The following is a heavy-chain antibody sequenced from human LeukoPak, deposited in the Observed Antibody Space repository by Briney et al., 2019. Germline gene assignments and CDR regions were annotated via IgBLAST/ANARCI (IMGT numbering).Heavy chain of an antibody. V-gene: IGHV3-15*01. Sequence: GGSRRLSCAASGFTLSNAWTSWARHARGKGLEWVGCIKSKTDGRTTDYAAPVKGRFTISRDDSNNTLYLQMDSLKTEGTAVYYSTTVYGDYADCWGQGTLVTVSS. J-gene: IGHJ4*02. CDR2: IKSKTDGRTT. D-gene: IGHD4-17*01. CDR1: GFTLSNAW. CDR3: TTVYGDYADC.